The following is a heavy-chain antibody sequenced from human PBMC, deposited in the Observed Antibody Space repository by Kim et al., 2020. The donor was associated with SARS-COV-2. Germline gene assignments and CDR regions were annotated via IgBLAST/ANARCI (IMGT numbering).Heavy chain of an antibody. CDR3: ARVTRWPDAFDV. V-gene: IGHV4-34*01. D-gene: IGHD2-15*01. J-gene: IGHJ3*01. Sequence: TNYHLALKSRITISVDTSTNQFSLKLKSVTVGDSAMYFCARVTRWPDAFDVWGQGTLVTVSS. CDR2: T.